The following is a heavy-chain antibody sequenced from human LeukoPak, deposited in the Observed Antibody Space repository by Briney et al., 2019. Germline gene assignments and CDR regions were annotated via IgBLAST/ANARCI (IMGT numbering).Heavy chain of an antibody. V-gene: IGHV4-30-2*01. D-gene: IGHD4-17*01. J-gene: IGHJ5*02. CDR2: IYHSGST. CDR1: GGSISSGGYS. CDR3: ARGLTTVTTFNWFDP. Sequence: SETLSLTCAVSGGSISSGGYSWSWIRQPPGKGLEWIGYIYHSGSTYYSPSLKSRVTISVDRSRNQFSLKLSSVTAADTAVYSCARGLTTVTTFNWFDPWGQGTLVAVSS.